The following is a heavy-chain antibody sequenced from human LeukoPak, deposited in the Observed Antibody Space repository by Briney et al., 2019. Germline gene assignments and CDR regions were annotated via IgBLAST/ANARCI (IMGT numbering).Heavy chain of an antibody. CDR2: ISSSSSYT. Sequence: PGGSLRLSCAASGFTFSDYYMSWIRQAPGKGLEWVSYISSSSSYTNYADSVKGRFTISRDNGKNSLYLQMNSLRAEDTAVYYCARQAKIVGATNFDYWGQGTLVTVSS. J-gene: IGHJ4*02. CDR1: GFTFSDYY. V-gene: IGHV3-11*03. D-gene: IGHD1-26*01. CDR3: ARQAKIVGATNFDY.